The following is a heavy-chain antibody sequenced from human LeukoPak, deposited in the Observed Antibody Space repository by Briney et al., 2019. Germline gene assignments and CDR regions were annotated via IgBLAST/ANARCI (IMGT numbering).Heavy chain of an antibody. CDR2: IYSGGST. CDR3: ARALWFGAGYAFDI. J-gene: IGHJ3*02. V-gene: IGHV3-66*01. CDR1: GFTVSSNY. Sequence: GGSLRLSCAASGFTVSSNYMSWVRQAPGKGLEWVSVIYSGGSTYYADSVKGRFTISRDNSKNTLYLQMNSLRAEDTAVHYCARALWFGAGYAFDIWGQGTMVTVSS. D-gene: IGHD3-10*01.